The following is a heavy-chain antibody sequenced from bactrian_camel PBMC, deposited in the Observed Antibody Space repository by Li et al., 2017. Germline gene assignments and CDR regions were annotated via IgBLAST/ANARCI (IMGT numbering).Heavy chain of an antibody. J-gene: IGHJ4*01. CDR3: ATEEGDALAYHLN. CDR1: GLRFSGYV. D-gene: IGHD5*01. Sequence: HVQLVESGGGSAKPGESLRLSCRGSGLRFSGYVVDWVRQAPGKGLKWVARINRRGDAPNHADSVKGRFTISQDIANNILYLQLNSLKSEDTARYYCATEEGDALAYHLNWGQGTQVTVS. V-gene: IGHV3S1*01. CDR2: INRRGDAP.